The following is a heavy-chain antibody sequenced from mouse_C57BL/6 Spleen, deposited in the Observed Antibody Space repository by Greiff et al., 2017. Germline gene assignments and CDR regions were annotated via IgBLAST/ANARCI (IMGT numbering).Heavy chain of an antibody. V-gene: IGHV1-74*01. CDR3: AIDPYYYGSSYGAY. Sequence: QVQLQQPGAELVKPGASVKVSCKASGYTFTSYWMHWVKQRPGQGLEWIGRIHPSDSDTNYNQKFKGKATLTVDKSSSTAYMQLSSLTSEDSAVYYCAIDPYYYGSSYGAYWGQGTLVTVSA. J-gene: IGHJ3*01. D-gene: IGHD1-1*01. CDR1: GYTFTSYW. CDR2: IHPSDSDT.